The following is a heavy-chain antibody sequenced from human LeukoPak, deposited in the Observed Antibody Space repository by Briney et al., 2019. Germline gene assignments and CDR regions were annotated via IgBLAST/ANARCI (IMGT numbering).Heavy chain of an antibody. V-gene: IGHV1-18*04. Sequence: GASVKVSCTAFGYTFTTYGLNWVRQAPGQGLGWMGWMGPYNINTHNAQKVPGRVTMTTDTPTSTAYIRLRRLRSDATPVYYCARTRDCSKTKCYVMDPSGHGTLVTVSS. CDR3: ARTRDCSKTKCYVMDP. CDR2: MGPYNINT. J-gene: IGHJ5*02. CDR1: GYTFTTYG. D-gene: IGHD2-2*01.